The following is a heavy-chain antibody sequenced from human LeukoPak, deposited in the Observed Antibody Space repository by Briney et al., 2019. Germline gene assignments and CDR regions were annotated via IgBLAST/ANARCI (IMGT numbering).Heavy chain of an antibody. V-gene: IGHV6-1*01. D-gene: IGHD4-17*01. Sequence: SQTLSLTCAISGDSVSSNSAAWDWIRQAPSRGLEWQGRTYYRSKWYNDYAVSVKSRITINPDTSKNQFFLQLNSVTPEDTAVYCRARDWYGDYLFDYWGQGRQLSVSS. J-gene: IGHJ4*02. CDR1: GDSVSSNSAA. CDR2: TYYRSKWYN. CDR3: ARDWYGDYLFDY.